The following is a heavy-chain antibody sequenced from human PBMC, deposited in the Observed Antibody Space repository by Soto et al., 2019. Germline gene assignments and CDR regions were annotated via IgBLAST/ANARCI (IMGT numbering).Heavy chain of an antibody. Sequence: PSETLSLTCAVYGGYFSGYYWSWIRQPPGKGLEWIGEINHSGVTNYKPSLKRRVTISVDTSKNQFSLQLKSVTAADTALYYCARFSGSYYYAMDVWGQGSTVTVSS. D-gene: IGHD6-19*01. J-gene: IGHJ6*02. CDR2: INHSGVT. CDR1: GGYFSGYY. V-gene: IGHV4-34*01. CDR3: ARFSGSYYYAMDV.